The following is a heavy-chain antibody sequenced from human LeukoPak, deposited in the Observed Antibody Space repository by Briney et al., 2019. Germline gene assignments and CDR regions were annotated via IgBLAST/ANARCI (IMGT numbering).Heavy chain of an antibody. J-gene: IGHJ3*02. Sequence: ASVKVSCKASGYTFTSYYMHWVRQAPGQGLEWMGIINPSGGSTSYAQKFQGRVTMTRDTSTSTVYTELSSLRSEDTAVYYCALLRTDAFDIWGQGTMVTVSS. V-gene: IGHV1-46*01. CDR1: GYTFTSYY. D-gene: IGHD3-3*01. CDR3: ALLRTDAFDI. CDR2: INPSGGST.